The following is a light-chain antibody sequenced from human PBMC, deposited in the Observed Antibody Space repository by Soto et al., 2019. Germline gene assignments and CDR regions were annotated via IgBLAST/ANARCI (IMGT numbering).Light chain of an antibody. CDR1: QSVSTY. CDR2: GAS. CDR3: HQRSNWPPT. Sequence: EVVLTQSPATLSLSPGERATLSCRASQSVSTYLAWYQQKPGQAPRLLIYGASNRSTDLPARFSGSGSGTDFTLTISSLEPEDFAVYYCHQRSNWPPTFGGGTKVEIK. V-gene: IGKV3-11*01. J-gene: IGKJ4*01.